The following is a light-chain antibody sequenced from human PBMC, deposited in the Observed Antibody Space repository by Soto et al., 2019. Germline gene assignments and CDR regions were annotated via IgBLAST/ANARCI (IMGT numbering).Light chain of an antibody. CDR2: EVS. CDR1: SSDVGGYNY. CDR3: SSYTSSSTVV. V-gene: IGLV2-14*01. J-gene: IGLJ2*01. Sequence: QSALTQPASVSGSPGQSITISCTGTSSDVGGYNYVSWYQQHPGKAPKLMIYEVSNRPSGVSDRFSGSKSGNTASLAISGLQADDEADYYCSSYTSSSTVVFGGRTKLTVL.